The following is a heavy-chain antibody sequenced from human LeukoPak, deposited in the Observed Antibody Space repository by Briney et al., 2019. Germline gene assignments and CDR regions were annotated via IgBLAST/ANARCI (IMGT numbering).Heavy chain of an antibody. CDR3: ARETILAVAGDF. D-gene: IGHD6-19*01. CDR1: GLTVSSNS. CDR2: IYTGGTT. Sequence: GRSLRLSCAASGLTVSSNSMSWVRQAPGKGQEWVSVIYTGGTTSYADSVKGRFTISRDNSKKTLYLQMNSLRAEDTAVYYCARETILAVAGDFWGQGTLLTVSS. V-gene: IGHV3-53*01. J-gene: IGHJ4*02.